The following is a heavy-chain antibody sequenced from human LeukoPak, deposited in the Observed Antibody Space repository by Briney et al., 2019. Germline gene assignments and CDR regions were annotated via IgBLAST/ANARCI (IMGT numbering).Heavy chain of an antibody. CDR3: ARTALTYYYDSSGYYEDY. J-gene: IGHJ4*02. CDR2: IGSSSSYI. D-gene: IGHD3-22*01. CDR1: GFTFSSYS. Sequence: GGSLRLSCAASGFTFSSYSMNWVRQAPGKGLEWVSSIGSSSSYIYYADSVKGRFTISRDNAKNSLYLQMNSLRAEDTAVYYCARTALTYYYDSSGYYEDYWGQGTLVTVSS. V-gene: IGHV3-21*01.